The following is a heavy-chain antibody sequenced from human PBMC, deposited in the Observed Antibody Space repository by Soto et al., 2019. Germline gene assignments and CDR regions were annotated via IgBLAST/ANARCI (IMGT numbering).Heavy chain of an antibody. J-gene: IGHJ4*02. CDR2: IIPIFGTA. Sequence: RASVKVSCKASGGTFSSYAISWVRQAPGQGLEWMGGIIPIFGTANYAQKFQGRVTITADESTSTAYMELSSLRSEDTAVYYCAFTRAEMATIKIEYYFDYWGQGTLVTVSS. D-gene: IGHD5-12*01. V-gene: IGHV1-69*13. CDR1: GGTFSSYA. CDR3: AFTRAEMATIKIEYYFDY.